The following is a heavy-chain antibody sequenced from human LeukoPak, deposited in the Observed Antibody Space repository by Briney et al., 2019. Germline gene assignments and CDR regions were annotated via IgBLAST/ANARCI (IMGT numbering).Heavy chain of an antibody. V-gene: IGHV4-31*03. D-gene: IGHD2-15*01. CDR2: IYYSGST. J-gene: IGHJ4*02. Sequence: SETLSLTCTVSGGSISSGGYYWSWIRQHPGKGLEWIGYIYYSGSTYYNPSLKSRVTISVDTSKNQFSLKLSSVTAADTAVYYCAGIHKCGSYGPDYWGQGTLVTVSS. CDR3: AGIHKCGSYGPDY. CDR1: GGSISSGGYY.